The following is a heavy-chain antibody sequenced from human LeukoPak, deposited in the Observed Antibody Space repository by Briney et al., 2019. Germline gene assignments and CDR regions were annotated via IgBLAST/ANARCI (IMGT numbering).Heavy chain of an antibody. D-gene: IGHD5-12*01. CDR2: LYWDDDK. CDR1: GFSLRTSGVG. CDR3: AHRPSHSGYDLYDY. J-gene: IGHJ4*02. V-gene: IGHV2-5*02. Sequence: ESGPTLVKLTQTLTLTCTFSGFSLRTSGVGVGWIRQTQGKAREWLALLYWDDDKSYSTYLKSRLTITNDTSKNQVVLTITNMDPVDTATYYCAHRPSHSGYDLYDYWGQGTLVTVSS.